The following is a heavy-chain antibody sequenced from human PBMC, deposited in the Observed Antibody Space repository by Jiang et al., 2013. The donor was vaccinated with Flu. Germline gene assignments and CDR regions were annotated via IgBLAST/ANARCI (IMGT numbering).Heavy chain of an antibody. CDR1: GFTFSSYS. V-gene: IGHV3-21*01. CDR3: ARHVVVVPAATTMGAFDI. D-gene: IGHD2-2*01. CDR2: ISSSSSYI. Sequence: LLEVWGGPWSSLGGPVRLSCAASGFTFSSYSMNWVRPGSGEGGVEWVSSISSSSSYIYYADSVKGRFTISRDNAKNSLYLQMNSLRAEDTAVYYCARHVVVVPAATTMGAFDIWGQGTMVTVSS. J-gene: IGHJ3*02.